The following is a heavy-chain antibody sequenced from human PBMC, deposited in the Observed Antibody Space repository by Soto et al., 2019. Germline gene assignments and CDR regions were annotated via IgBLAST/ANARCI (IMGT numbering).Heavy chain of an antibody. D-gene: IGHD5-18*01. CDR1: GYTFTNYG. CDR3: ARGGDSYGDEASFDY. CDR2: ISGHNGNT. V-gene: IGHV1-18*01. Sequence: QVQLVQSGAEVKKPGASVKVSCKASGYTFTNYGITWVRQAPGQGLEWVGWISGHNGNTNYAQKLQDRVTMTTDTSTSTAYMELRGLGSDDTAVYYCARGGDSYGDEASFDYWGHGTLVTVSS. J-gene: IGHJ4*01.